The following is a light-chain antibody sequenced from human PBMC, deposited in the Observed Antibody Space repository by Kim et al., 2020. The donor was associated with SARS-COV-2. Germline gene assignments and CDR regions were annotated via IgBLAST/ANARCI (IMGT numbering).Light chain of an antibody. CDR3: QQSYSSPHT. CDR1: QTISTY. Sequence: SESVGDRLTIAGRASQTISTYLNWYQQKPGKAPKLLIYAASSLQSGVPSMFSGSGSGTDFTLTINSLQPEDLATFYCQQSYSSPHTFGPGTKLEI. CDR2: AAS. V-gene: IGKV1-39*01. J-gene: IGKJ2*01.